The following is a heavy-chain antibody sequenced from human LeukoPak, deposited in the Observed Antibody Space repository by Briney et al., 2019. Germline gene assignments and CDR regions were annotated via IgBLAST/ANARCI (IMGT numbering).Heavy chain of an antibody. CDR2: IYYSGST. V-gene: IGHV4-59*01. CDR3: AKNYDSGRGVPYALDV. J-gene: IGHJ6*02. Sequence: SETLSLTCTVSGGSISSSYWSWIRQPPGKGLEWIGCIYYSGSTNYNPSLKSRVTISVDTSKNQFSLKLTSVTAADTAVYYCAKNYDSGRGVPYALDVWGQGTTVTVSS. D-gene: IGHD3-10*01. CDR1: GGSISSSY.